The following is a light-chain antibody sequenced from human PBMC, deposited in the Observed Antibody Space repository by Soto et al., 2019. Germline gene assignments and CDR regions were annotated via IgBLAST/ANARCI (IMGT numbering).Light chain of an antibody. CDR1: QSVSSSN. J-gene: IGKJ3*01. Sequence: IWLTQSPGTRSLSPGARSTLSCEASQSVSSSNVDWYQQKPGQAPRPLIYGASTRAANTPASFSGSGSGTEFTLTISSMQSEDFEVYYCQQYNDSPFTFGPGTQVDI. CDR3: QQYNDSPFT. CDR2: GAS. V-gene: IGKV3D-15*01.